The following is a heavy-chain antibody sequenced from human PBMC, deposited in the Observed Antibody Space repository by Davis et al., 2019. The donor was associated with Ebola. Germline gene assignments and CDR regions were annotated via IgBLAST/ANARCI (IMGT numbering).Heavy chain of an antibody. CDR1: GYSITSGYY. V-gene: IGHV4-38-2*02. J-gene: IGHJ4*02. D-gene: IGHD3-22*01. CDR3: AREAYYYDSSGYSRGGFDY. CDR2: MYHSGTT. Sequence: SETLSLTCTVSGYSITSGYYWGWIRQSPGKGLECIGTMYHSGTTYYNPSLKSRVTISVDTSKNQFSLKLSSVTAADTAVYYCAREAYYYDSSGYSRGGFDYWGQGTLVTVSS.